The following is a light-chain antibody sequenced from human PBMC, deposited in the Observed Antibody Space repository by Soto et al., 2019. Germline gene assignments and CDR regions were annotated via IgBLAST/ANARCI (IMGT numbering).Light chain of an antibody. CDR2: SNN. J-gene: IGLJ3*02. CDR1: SSNFGGNT. Sequence: QTVVTQPPSASGTPGQRVIISCSGSSSNFGGNTANWYQQFPGTAPKVLIYSNNQRPSGVPDRFSGSKSGTSASLAISGLQSEDEADYYCAAWDDSLNGWVFGGGTKLTVL. V-gene: IGLV1-44*01. CDR3: AAWDDSLNGWV.